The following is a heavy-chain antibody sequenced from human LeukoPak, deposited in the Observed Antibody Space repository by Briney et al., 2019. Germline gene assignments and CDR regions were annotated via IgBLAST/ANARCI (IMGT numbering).Heavy chain of an antibody. CDR2: ISLNGETT. J-gene: IGHJ4*02. D-gene: IGHD6-19*01. V-gene: IGHV3-23*01. CDR3: AQGFSSGWYPY. Sequence: RGSLRLSCAVSGFSVSSFGMSWVRQAPGKGLEWISAISLNGETTWYADSVKGRFIISRDNSKNTLYLQLTSLRAEDTAVYYCAQGFSSGWYPYWGQGSLVSVSS. CDR1: GFSVSSFG.